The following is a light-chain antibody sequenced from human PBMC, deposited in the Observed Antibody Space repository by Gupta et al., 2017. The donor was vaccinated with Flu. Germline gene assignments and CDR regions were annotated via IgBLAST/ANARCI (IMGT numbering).Light chain of an antibody. V-gene: IGKV2-30*01. CDR2: KAS. CDR3: KHSKRYPWT. J-gene: IGKJ1*01. CDR1: QSLVYSDGDSY. Sequence: DDVMTQSPLFLSVPLGQPASISCRSSQSLVYSDGDSYVSWFHQRPGQPPRRLIYKASNRDSGVPDRISGSGSGTDFTLRISSVEADDVGVYYCKHSKRYPWTFGQGTKVEIK.